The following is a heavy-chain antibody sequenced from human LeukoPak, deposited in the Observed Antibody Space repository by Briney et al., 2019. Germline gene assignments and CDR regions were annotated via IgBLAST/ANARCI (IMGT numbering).Heavy chain of an antibody. CDR3: AKPGRITMIVVVPYWFDP. J-gene: IGHJ5*02. CDR2: ISGSGGST. V-gene: IGHV3-23*01. Sequence: GGSLRLSCAASGFTFSSYAMSWVRQAPGKVLEWVSAISGSGGSTYYADSVKGRFTISRDNSKNTLYLQMNSLRAEDTAVYYCAKPGRITMIVVVPYWFDPWGQGTLVTVSS. CDR1: GFTFSSYA. D-gene: IGHD3-22*01.